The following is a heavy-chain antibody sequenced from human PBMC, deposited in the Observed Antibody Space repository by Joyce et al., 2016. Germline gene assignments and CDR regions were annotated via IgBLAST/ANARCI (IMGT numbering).Heavy chain of an antibody. Sequence: EVQLVQSGAEVKKPGESLKISCKVSGYSFTSYWIGWVRQMPGRGLEWMGIIYPGDSDIKYSPSFQGQVTISADKSINTAYLQWSNLKASDTAMYYCARPRWDAYDPFDYWGQGTLVTVSS. J-gene: IGHJ4*02. CDR1: GYSFTSYW. CDR2: IYPGDSDI. CDR3: ARPRWDAYDPFDY. D-gene: IGHD3-3*01. V-gene: IGHV5-51*01.